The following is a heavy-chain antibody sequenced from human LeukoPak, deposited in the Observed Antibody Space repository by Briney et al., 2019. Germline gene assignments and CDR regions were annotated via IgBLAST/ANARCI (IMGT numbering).Heavy chain of an antibody. CDR2: IIPIFGTA. CDR3: ARASTYCTNGVCYNSEGPPFDY. D-gene: IGHD2-8*01. V-gene: IGHV1-69*13. CDR1: GGTFSSYA. Sequence: SVKVSCKASGGTFSSYAISWVRQAPGQGLEWTGGIIPIFGTANYAQKFQGRVTITADESTSTAYMELSSLRSEDTAVYYCARASTYCTNGVCYNSEGPPFDYWGQGTLVTVSS. J-gene: IGHJ4*02.